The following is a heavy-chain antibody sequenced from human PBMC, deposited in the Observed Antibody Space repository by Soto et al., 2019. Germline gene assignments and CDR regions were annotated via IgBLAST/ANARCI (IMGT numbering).Heavy chain of an antibody. V-gene: IGHV3-33*01. CDR2: IWYDGSNK. J-gene: IGHJ5*02. CDR3: ARDPCGGDCYGWFDP. CDR1: GFNVSSYG. D-gene: IGHD2-21*02. Sequence: GSLRLSYEASGFNVSSYGMHWVRQAPGKGLEWVAVIWYDGSNKYYADSVKGRFTFSRDNSKNTLYLQMNSLRAEDTAVYYCARDPCGGDCYGWFDPWGQGTLVTVSS.